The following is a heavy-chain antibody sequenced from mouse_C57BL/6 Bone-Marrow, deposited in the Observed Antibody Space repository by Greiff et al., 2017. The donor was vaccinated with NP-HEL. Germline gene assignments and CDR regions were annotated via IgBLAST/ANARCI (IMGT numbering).Heavy chain of an antibody. Sequence: QVQLQQPGAELVKPGASVKFSCKASGYPFTSSWLHGVKRRLGQGLGWIGMIHPNSGSTNYNEKFKSKATLTVDKSSSTAYMQLSSLTSEDSAVYYCARSAYYSNYGAYWGQGTLVTVSA. D-gene: IGHD2-5*01. V-gene: IGHV1-64*01. J-gene: IGHJ3*01. CDR1: GYPFTSSW. CDR2: IHPNSGST. CDR3: ARSAYYSNYGAY.